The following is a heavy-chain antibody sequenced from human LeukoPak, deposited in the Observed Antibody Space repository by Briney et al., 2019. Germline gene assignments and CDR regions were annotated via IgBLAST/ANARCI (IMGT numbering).Heavy chain of an antibody. CDR1: GGSLSSYY. CDR3: ARHNYDDYVFDI. V-gene: IGHV4-59*08. CDR2: INYSGSA. J-gene: IGHJ3*02. D-gene: IGHD4-17*01. Sequence: SETLSLTCTVSGGSLSSYYFSWIRQSPGKGLEWIAYINYSGSASYNPSLKSRVTMSVDTSKQFSLSLSSVTAADTAVYYCARHNYDDYVFDIWGQGTKSPSLQ.